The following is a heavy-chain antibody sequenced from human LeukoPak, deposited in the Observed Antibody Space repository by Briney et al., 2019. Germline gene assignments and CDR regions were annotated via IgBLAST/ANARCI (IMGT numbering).Heavy chain of an antibody. CDR2: IHYSGST. V-gene: IGHV4-59*01. CDR1: GGSITNYY. D-gene: IGHD2-2*01. Sequence: PSETLSLTCTVSGGSITNYYWTWIRQPPGKGLEWIGYIHYSGSTNYNPSLKSRVTISVDTSKNQFSLKLSSVTAADTAVYYCARHNYQLSALDYWGQGTLVTVSS. J-gene: IGHJ4*02. CDR3: ARHNYQLSALDY.